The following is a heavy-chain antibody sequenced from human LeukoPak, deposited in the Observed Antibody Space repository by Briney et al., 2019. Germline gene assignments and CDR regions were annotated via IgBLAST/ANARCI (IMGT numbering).Heavy chain of an antibody. CDR2: INPSGGST. CDR1: GYTFTSYY. V-gene: IGHV1-46*03. Sequence: ASVKVSCKASGYTFTSYYMHWVRQAPGQGLEWMGIINPSGGSTSYAQKFQGRVTMTRDTSTSTVYMELSSLRSEDTAVYYCAREISVLAACRVRYFDYWGQGTLVIVSS. D-gene: IGHD6-6*01. J-gene: IGHJ4*02. CDR3: AREISVLAACRVRYFDY.